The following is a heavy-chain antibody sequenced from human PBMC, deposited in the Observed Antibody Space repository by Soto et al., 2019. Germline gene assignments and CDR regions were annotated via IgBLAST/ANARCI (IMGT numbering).Heavy chain of an antibody. CDR2: IYYSGST. CDR3: ARMWGGWFDP. J-gene: IGHJ5*02. Sequence: SVTLSLTCTVSGGSIRSGGYYWRWIRQHPGKGLEWIGYIYYSGSTNYNPSLKSRVTISVDTSKNQFSLKLSSVTATDTAVYYCARMWGGWFDPWGQGTLVTVSS. CDR1: GGSIRSGGYY. D-gene: IGHD3-16*01. V-gene: IGHV4-31*03.